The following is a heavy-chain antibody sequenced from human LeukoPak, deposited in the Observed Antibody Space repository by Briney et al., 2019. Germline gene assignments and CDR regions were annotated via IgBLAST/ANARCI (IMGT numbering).Heavy chain of an antibody. J-gene: IGHJ5*02. CDR1: GGSFSSYQ. Sequence: SETLSLTCTVSGGSFSSYQWSWIRQPAGKGLEWIGRIYISGSTNYNSSLRSRVTMSVDMSKNQFSLELRSVTAADTAVYYCAREGGGDYRRNWFDPWGQGTLVTVSS. D-gene: IGHD4-17*01. CDR3: AREGGGDYRRNWFDP. V-gene: IGHV4-4*07. CDR2: IYISGST.